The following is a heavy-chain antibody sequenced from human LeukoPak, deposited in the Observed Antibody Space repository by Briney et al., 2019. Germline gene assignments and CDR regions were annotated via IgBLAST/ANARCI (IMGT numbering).Heavy chain of an antibody. J-gene: IGHJ3*02. CDR3: ARSTFKITMIVVVITQRRNAFDI. Sequence: SETLSLTCTVSGGSISPHYWSWIRQPPGKGLEWIGEINHSGSTNYNPSLKSRVTISVDTSKNQFSLKLSSVTAADTAVYYCARSTFKITMIVVVITQRRNAFDIWGQGTMVTVSS. CDR2: INHSGST. D-gene: IGHD3-22*01. V-gene: IGHV4-34*01. CDR1: GGSISPHY.